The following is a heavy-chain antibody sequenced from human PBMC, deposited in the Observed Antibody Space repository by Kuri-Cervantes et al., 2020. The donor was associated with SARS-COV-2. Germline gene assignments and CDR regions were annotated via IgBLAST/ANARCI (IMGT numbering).Heavy chain of an antibody. Sequence: ESLKISCAVYGGSFSGYYWSWIRQPPGKGLEWIGEINHSGSTNYNPSLKSRVTISVDTSKNQFSLKLSSVTAADTAVYYCARHGRGSSSWYSSWFDPWGQGTLVTVSS. CDR1: GGSFSGYY. J-gene: IGHJ5*02. D-gene: IGHD6-13*01. V-gene: IGHV4-34*01. CDR2: INHSGST. CDR3: ARHGRGSSSWYSSWFDP.